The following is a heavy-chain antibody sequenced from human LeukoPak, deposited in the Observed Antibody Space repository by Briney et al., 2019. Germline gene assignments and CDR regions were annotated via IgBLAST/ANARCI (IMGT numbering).Heavy chain of an antibody. CDR3: ARDGWYYFDY. V-gene: IGHV3-48*02. J-gene: IGHJ4*02. Sequence: GGSLRLSCTASGFIFSTYSMRWVRQAPGKGLEWVSYISTIGAILCADSVKGRFTISRDNAKNSLYLQMNSLRDEDTAVYYCARDGWYYFDYWGQGTLVTVSS. CDR1: GFIFSTYS. D-gene: IGHD6-19*01. CDR2: ISTIGAI.